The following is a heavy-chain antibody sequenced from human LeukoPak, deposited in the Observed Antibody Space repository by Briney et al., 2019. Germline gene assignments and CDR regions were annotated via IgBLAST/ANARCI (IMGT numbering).Heavy chain of an antibody. CDR1: GGSISTYY. Sequence: SETLSLTCTLAGGSISTYYWSWIRQPPGKGLELIGFIYYSGSTNYNPSLKSRITMSADTSKHQFSLKLNSVTAADTAVYYCARDRVTDYYDSSGYYYNWFDPWGQGTLVTVSS. CDR2: IYYSGST. V-gene: IGHV4-59*01. CDR3: ARDRVTDYYDSSGYYYNWFDP. D-gene: IGHD3-22*01. J-gene: IGHJ5*02.